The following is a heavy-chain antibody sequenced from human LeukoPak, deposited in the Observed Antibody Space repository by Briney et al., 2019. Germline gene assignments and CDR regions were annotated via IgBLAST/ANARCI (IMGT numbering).Heavy chain of an antibody. V-gene: IGHV4-34*01. D-gene: IGHD6-13*01. J-gene: IGHJ4*02. CDR3: ARLGNRPYLYSSSWWGFDY. Sequence: SETLSLTCAVYGGSFSGYYWSWIRQPPGKGLEWIGEINHSGSTNYNPFLKSRVTISLDTSKNQFSLKLSSVTAADTAVYYCARLGNRPYLYSSSWWGFDYWGQGTLVTVSS. CDR2: INHSGST. CDR1: GGSFSGYY.